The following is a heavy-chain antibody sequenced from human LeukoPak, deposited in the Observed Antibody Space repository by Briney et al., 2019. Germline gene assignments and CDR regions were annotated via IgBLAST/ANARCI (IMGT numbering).Heavy chain of an antibody. CDR1: GGSISSYY. CDR2: IYTSGST. J-gene: IGHJ3*02. V-gene: IGHV4-4*07. Sequence: SETPSLTCTVSGGSISSYYWSWIRQPAGKGLEWIGRIYTSGSTNYNPSLKSRVTMSVDTSKNQFSLKLSSVTAADTAVYYCARVLVYYYGSGSYYGDAFDIWGQGTMVTVSS. CDR3: ARVLVYYYGSGSYYGDAFDI. D-gene: IGHD3-10*01.